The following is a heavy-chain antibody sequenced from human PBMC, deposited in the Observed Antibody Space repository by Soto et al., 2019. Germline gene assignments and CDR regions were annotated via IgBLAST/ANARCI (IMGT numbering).Heavy chain of an antibody. CDR2: TYYRSKWYN. CDR1: GDSVPSNSAA. V-gene: IGHV6-1*01. CDR3: ARESIGYYGSGSYPQMNYYYYGMDV. Sequence: PSQTLSLTCAISGDSVPSNSAAWNWIRQSPSRGLEWLGRTYYRSKWYNDYAVSVKSRITINPDTSKNQFSLQLNSVTPEDTAVYYCARESIGYYGSGSYPQMNYYYYGMDVWGQGTTVTVSS. J-gene: IGHJ6*02. D-gene: IGHD3-10*01.